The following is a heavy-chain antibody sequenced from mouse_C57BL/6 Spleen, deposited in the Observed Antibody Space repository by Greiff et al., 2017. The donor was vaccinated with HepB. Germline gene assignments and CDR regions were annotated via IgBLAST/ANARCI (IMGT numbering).Heavy chain of an antibody. D-gene: IGHD1-1*01. Sequence: VQLQQPGAELVKPGASVKLSCKASGYTFTSYWMHWVKQRPGQGLEWIGMIHPNSGSTNYNEKFKSKATLTVDKSSSTAYMQLSSLTSEDSAVYYCARGAVVATDAMDYWGQGTSVTVSS. J-gene: IGHJ4*01. CDR3: ARGAVVATDAMDY. CDR2: IHPNSGST. CDR1: GYTFTSYW. V-gene: IGHV1-64*01.